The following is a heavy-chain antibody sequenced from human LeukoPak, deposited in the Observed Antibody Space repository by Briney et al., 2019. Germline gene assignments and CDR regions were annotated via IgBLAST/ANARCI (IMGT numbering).Heavy chain of an antibody. J-gene: IGHJ5*02. CDR3: ARGYCSGGSCHNWFDP. D-gene: IGHD2-15*01. Sequence: SETLSLTCTVSGGSISSSSYYWGWIRQPPGKGLEWIGSIYYSGSTYYNPSLKSRVTISVDTSKNQFSLKLCSVTAADTAVYYCARGYCSGGSCHNWFDPWGQGTLVTVSS. CDR2: IYYSGST. CDR1: GGSISSSSYY. V-gene: IGHV4-39*01.